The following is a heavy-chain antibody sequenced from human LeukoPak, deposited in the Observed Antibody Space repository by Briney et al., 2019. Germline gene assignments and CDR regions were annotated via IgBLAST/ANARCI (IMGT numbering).Heavy chain of an antibody. CDR1: GYTFTGYY. CDR3: ARTRYYYNSRSYGAPYYFDY. V-gene: IGHV1-2*02. Sequence: GASVKVSCKASGYTFTGYYMHWVRQAPGQGLEWMGWINPNSGGTNCAQKFQGRVTMTRDTSISTAYMELSRLRSDDTAVYYCARTRYYYNSRSYGAPYYFDYWGQGTLVTVSS. D-gene: IGHD3-10*01. J-gene: IGHJ4*02. CDR2: INPNSGGT.